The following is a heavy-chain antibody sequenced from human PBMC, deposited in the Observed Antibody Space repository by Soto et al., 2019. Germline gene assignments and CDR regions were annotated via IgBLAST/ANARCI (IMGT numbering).Heavy chain of an antibody. CDR1: GLTFRSYW. D-gene: IGHD2-15*01. CDR2: ISGGGGST. J-gene: IGHJ5*02. V-gene: IGHV3-23*01. CDR3: AKQAVVVAATPWFDP. Sequence: PGGSLRLSCAASGLTFRSYWMHWVRQAPGKGLEWVSSISGGGGSTYYGDSVKGRFTISRDNSKNTLYLQINSLRADDTAVYYCAKQAVVVAATPWFDPWGQGTLVTVSS.